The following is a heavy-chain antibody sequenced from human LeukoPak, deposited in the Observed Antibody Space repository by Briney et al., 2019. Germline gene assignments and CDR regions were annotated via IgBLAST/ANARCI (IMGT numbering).Heavy chain of an antibody. Sequence: GGSLRLSCAASGFTFSSYWMNWVRQAPGKGLEWVAVISYDGSNKYYADSVKGRFTISRDNSKNTLYLQMNSLRAEDTAVYYCASGPVLTMIVLYYFDYWGQGTLVTVSS. CDR2: ISYDGSNK. V-gene: IGHV3-30-3*01. CDR3: ASGPVLTMIVLYYFDY. J-gene: IGHJ4*02. CDR1: GFTFSSYW. D-gene: IGHD3-22*01.